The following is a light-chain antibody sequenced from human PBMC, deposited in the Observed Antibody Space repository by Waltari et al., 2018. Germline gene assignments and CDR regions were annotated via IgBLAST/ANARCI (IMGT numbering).Light chain of an antibody. J-gene: IGKJ1*01. CDR3: QQGNSFPPT. Sequence: DIQMTQPPSSVPASVGVRVIITCRASQGISNWLAWYQQKPGKAPKLLIYAASILQTGVPSRFSGSGSGTDFTLTISNLQPEDFATYFCQQGNSFPPTFGQGTNVEVK. V-gene: IGKV1-12*01. CDR1: QGISNW. CDR2: AAS.